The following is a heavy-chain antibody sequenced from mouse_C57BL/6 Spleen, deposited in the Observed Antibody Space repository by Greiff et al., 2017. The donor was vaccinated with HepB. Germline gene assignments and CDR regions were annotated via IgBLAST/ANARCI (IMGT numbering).Heavy chain of an antibody. V-gene: IGHV1-9*01. CDR3: ARKANYYGSIYGYFDV. CDR2: ILPGSGST. CDR1: GYTFTGYW. J-gene: IGHJ1*03. Sequence: QVQLQQSGAELMKPGASVKLSCKATGYTFTGYWIEWVKQRPGHGLEWIGEILPGSGSTNYNEKFKGKATFTADTSSSTAYMQLSSLTTEDSAIYYCARKANYYGSIYGYFDVWGTGTTVTVSS. D-gene: IGHD1-1*01.